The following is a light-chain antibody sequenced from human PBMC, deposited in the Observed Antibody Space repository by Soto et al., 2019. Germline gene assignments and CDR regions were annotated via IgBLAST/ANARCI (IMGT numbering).Light chain of an antibody. CDR1: QIISSW. V-gene: IGKV1-5*01. Sequence: DIQMTQSPSTLSASVGDRVTLTCRASQIISSWLAWYQQKPGKAPKLLIYDASTLESGVPSRFSGSESGTEFTLTISSLQPDDFATYFCQQYVTSFRTFGQGTKVDIK. J-gene: IGKJ1*01. CDR3: QQYVTSFRT. CDR2: DAS.